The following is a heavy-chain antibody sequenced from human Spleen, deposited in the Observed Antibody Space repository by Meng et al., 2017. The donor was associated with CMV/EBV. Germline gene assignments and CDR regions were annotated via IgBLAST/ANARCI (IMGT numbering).Heavy chain of an antibody. Sequence: SCKASGYTFNSKYMHWVRQAPGQGPEWVGSVNPSGGATSFPQKFQGRVTLTRDTSTSTVHMELSRLTPDDTAVYYCARQSFGSGSYDIWGQGTLVTVSS. CDR3: ARQSFGSGSYDI. J-gene: IGHJ1*01. CDR2: VNPSGGAT. V-gene: IGHV1-46*02. CDR1: GYTFNSKY. D-gene: IGHD3-10*01.